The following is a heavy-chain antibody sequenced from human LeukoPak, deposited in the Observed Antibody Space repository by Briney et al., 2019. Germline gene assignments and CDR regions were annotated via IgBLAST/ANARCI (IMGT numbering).Heavy chain of an antibody. D-gene: IGHD6-19*01. CDR1: GFIFSHNW. V-gene: IGHV3-7*01. CDR3: ARDHSSGWYSDYFDY. Sequence: GGSLTLSCAASGFIFSHNWMSWVRQVPGKRLEWVANLKPDGSDKYYVDSVKGRFTISRDNAKNSLYLQMDSLRAEDTAVYYCARDHSSGWYSDYFDYWGQGTLVTVSS. J-gene: IGHJ4*02. CDR2: LKPDGSDK.